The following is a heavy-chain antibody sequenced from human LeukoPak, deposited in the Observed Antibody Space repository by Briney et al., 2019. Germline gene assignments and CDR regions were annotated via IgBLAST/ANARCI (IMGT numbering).Heavy chain of an antibody. Sequence: ASVKVSCKASGYTFTGYYMHWVRQAPGQGLEWMGWINPNSGGTNYAQKFQGRVTMTRDTSISTAYMELSRLRSDDTAVYYCARDLNLRYYFDYWGQGTLVTVCS. CDR2: INPNSGGT. CDR1: GYTFTGYY. V-gene: IGHV1-2*02. CDR3: ARDLNLRYYFDY. J-gene: IGHJ4*02. D-gene: IGHD1-14*01.